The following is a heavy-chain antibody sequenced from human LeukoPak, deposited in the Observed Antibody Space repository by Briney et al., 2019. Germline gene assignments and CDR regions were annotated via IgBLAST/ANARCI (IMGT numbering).Heavy chain of an antibody. CDR2: IYTSGST. V-gene: IGHV4-4*07. J-gene: IGHJ5*02. Sequence: SETLSLTCTVSGGSISSYYWSWIRQPAGKGLEWIGRIYTSGSTNYNPSLKSRVTISVDTSKNQFSLKLSSVTAADTAVYYCARGLFYSNYVSWFDPWGQGTLVTVSS. CDR1: GGSISSYY. D-gene: IGHD4-11*01. CDR3: ARGLFYSNYVSWFDP.